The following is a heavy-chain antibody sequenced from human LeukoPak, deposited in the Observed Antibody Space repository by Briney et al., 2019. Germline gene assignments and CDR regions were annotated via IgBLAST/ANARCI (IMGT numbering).Heavy chain of an antibody. V-gene: IGHV1-8*01. J-gene: IGHJ4*02. CDR1: GYTFTNYD. D-gene: IGHD6-13*01. Sequence: ASVKVSCKTSGYTFTNYDINWVRQATGQGLEWMGWMNPNSGSTDYAQKFQGRVTMTRDTSISTAYMELSSLRSEDTAVYYCARKRAAAGVEGFDYWGQGTLVTVSS. CDR2: MNPNSGST. CDR3: ARKRAAAGVEGFDY.